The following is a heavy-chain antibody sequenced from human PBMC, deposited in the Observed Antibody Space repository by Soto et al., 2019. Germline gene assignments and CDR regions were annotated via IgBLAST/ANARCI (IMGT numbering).Heavy chain of an antibody. J-gene: IGHJ6*03. V-gene: IGHV1-8*01. Sequence: ASVKVSCKASGYTFTSYDINWVRQATGQGLEWMGWMNPNSGNTGYAQKFQGRVTMTRNTSISTAYMELSSLRSEDTAVYYCARGPNSGYDLRGLIYYYYYMDVWGKGTTVTVSS. CDR3: ARGPNSGYDLRGLIYYYYYMDV. D-gene: IGHD5-12*01. CDR2: MNPNSGNT. CDR1: GYTFTSYD.